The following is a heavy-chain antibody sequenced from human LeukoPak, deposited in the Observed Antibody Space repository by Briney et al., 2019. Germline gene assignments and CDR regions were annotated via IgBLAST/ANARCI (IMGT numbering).Heavy chain of an antibody. CDR3: ARQGVVPNQAGWCFDL. CDR1: GGSMSSTDHF. Sequence: SETLSLTCIVSGGSMSSTDHFWCWIRQPPGKGLEWSGSFYYTGTIFYSPSLERRGTISIDTSKNQSSLKIRSVTAADTAVYYCARQGVVPNQAGWCFDLWGRGALVTVSS. D-gene: IGHD3-10*01. CDR2: FYYTGTI. V-gene: IGHV4-39*01. J-gene: IGHJ2*01.